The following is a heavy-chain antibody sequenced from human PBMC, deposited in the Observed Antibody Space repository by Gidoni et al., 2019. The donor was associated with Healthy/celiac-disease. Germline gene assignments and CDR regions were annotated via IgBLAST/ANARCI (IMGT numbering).Heavy chain of an antibody. CDR2: IYHDGDT. Sequence: QVQLQESGPGRVKPSETLTLTCAVSAYSIDTTFYWSWIRQSPGKVLAWIGSIYHDGDTYYNSSLKSRITISIDRSKKQCSLNLRSVTAADTAIYYCTKDAWDLSKSVYWGRGTLVTVSS. CDR1: AYSIDTTFY. CDR3: TKDAWDLSKSVY. V-gene: IGHV4-38-2*02. D-gene: IGHD4-4*01. J-gene: IGHJ4*02.